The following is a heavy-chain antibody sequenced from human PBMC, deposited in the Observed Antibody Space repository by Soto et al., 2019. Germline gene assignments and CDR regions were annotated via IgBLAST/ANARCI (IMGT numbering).Heavy chain of an antibody. J-gene: IGHJ3*02. V-gene: IGHV3-21*01. D-gene: IGHD1-26*01. CDR2: ISSSSSYI. CDR3: ARDLLSGSYYAFDI. Sequence: GGSLRLSCAASGFTFSSYSMNWVRQAPGKGLEWVSSISSSSSYIYYAYSVKGRFTISRDNAKNSLYLQMNSLRAEDTAVYYCARDLLSGSYYAFDIWGQGTMVTVSS. CDR1: GFTFSSYS.